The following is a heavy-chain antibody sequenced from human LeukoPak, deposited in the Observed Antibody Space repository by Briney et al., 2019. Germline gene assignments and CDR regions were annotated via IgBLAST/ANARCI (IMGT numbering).Heavy chain of an antibody. CDR3: ARDRGDFWSGYYPSDY. D-gene: IGHD3-3*01. J-gene: IGHJ4*02. CDR2: ISAYNGNT. V-gene: IGHV1-18*01. CDR1: GYPFTSYG. Sequence: ASVKVSCKASGYPFTSYGISWVRQAPGQGLEWMGWISAYNGNTNYAQKLQGRVTMTTDTSTSTAYMELRSLRSDDTAVYYCARDRGDFWSGYYPSDYWGQGTLVTVSS.